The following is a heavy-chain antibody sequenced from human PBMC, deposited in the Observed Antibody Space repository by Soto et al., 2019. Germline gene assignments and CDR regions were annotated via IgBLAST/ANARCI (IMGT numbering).Heavy chain of an antibody. Sequence: QITLKESGPTLVKPTQTLTLTCTFSGFSLSTSGVGVDWIRQPPGKALEWLALIYWDDDKRYSPSLKSRLTITKDTSKNQVVLTMTNMDPVDTATYYCAHSVRFLYYYYYGMDVWGQGTTVTVSS. J-gene: IGHJ6*02. D-gene: IGHD3-3*01. CDR3: AHSVRFLYYYYYGMDV. CDR1: GFSLSTSGVG. V-gene: IGHV2-5*02. CDR2: IYWDDDK.